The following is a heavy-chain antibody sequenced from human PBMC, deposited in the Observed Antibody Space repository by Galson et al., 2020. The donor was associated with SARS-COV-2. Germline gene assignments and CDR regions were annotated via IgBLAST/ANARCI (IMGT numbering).Heavy chain of an antibody. CDR3: ARDHYCSSTSCYYDYYGMDV. CDR2: VIPIFGTA. CDR1: GGTFSSYA. V-gene: IGHV1-69*13. D-gene: IGHD2-2*01. J-gene: IGHJ6*02. Sequence: SVKDSCKASGGTFSSYAISWVRQAPGQGLEWMGGVIPIFGTANYAQKFQGRVTITADESTSTAYMELSSLRSEDTAVYYCARDHYCSSTSCYYDYYGMDVWGQGTTVTVSS.